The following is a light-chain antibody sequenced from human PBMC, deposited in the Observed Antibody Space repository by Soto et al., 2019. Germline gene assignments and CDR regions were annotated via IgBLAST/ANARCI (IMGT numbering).Light chain of an antibody. V-gene: IGKV3D-20*01. CDR1: QSVSSSY. CDR3: QQYGSSPIT. Sequence: IVLTQSPATLSSSPGERSTLSFGSSQSVSSSYVAWYQHKPGLAPRLLIHDTSSRAIGIPDRFSGSKSGTNFTLTIRRMEPEDVGMYYCQQYGSSPITFGQGTRLEI. CDR2: DTS. J-gene: IGKJ5*01.